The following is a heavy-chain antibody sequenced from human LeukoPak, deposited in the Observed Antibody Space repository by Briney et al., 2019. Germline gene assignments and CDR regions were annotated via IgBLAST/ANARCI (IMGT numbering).Heavy chain of an antibody. V-gene: IGHV1-8*01. CDR2: MSPDSGAT. CDR1: GYTFSNND. J-gene: IGHJ6*02. CDR3: ARGRRRGVPGMDG. D-gene: IGHD3-10*01. Sequence: ASVKVSCKTSGYTFSNNDIDWVRQAPGQGLEWMGWMSPDSGATGYAQNFQGRVTMTGITSITTAYMELSSLRSEDTAVYYCARGRRRGVPGMDGWGQGTTVIVSS.